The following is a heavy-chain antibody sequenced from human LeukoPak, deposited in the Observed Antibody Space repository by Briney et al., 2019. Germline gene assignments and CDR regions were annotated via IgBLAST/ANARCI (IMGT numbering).Heavy chain of an antibody. V-gene: IGHV3-23*01. J-gene: IGHJ6*03. CDR1: GFTFSSYA. D-gene: IGHD6-13*01. CDR2: ISGSGGST. CDR3: AKGPSSSWLSDYYYYMDV. Sequence: PGGSLRLSCAASGFTFSSYAMSWVRQAPGKGLEWVSAISGSGGSTYYADSVKGRFTISRDNSKNTLYPQMNSLRAEDTAVYYCAKGPSSSWLSDYYYYMDVWGKGTTVTVSS.